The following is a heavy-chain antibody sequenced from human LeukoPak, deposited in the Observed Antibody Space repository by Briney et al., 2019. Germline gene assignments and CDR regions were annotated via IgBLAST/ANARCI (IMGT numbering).Heavy chain of an antibody. V-gene: IGHV4-31*03. CDR2: IDYSGST. D-gene: IGHD2-15*01. CDR1: GGSISSGGYY. Sequence: SETLSLTCTVSGGSISSGGYYWSWIRQHPGKGLEWIGYIDYSGSTYYNPSLRSRVTISVDTSKNQFSLRLSSVTAADTAVYFCARRRVVVASTDGASGAFDIWGQGTMVTVSS. CDR3: ARRRVVVASTDGASGAFDI. J-gene: IGHJ3*02.